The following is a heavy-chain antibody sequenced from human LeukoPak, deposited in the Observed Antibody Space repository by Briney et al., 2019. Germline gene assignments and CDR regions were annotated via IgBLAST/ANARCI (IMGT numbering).Heavy chain of an antibody. J-gene: IGHJ4*02. CDR1: GFTFSSYA. V-gene: IGHV3-23*01. Sequence: GSLRLSCAASGFTFSSYAMSWVRQAPGKGLEWVSAISGSGGSTYCADSVKGRFTISRDNSKNTLYLQMNSLRAEDTAVYYCAKDLGYCSSTSCYNFDYWGQGTLVTVSS. D-gene: IGHD2-2*01. CDR3: AKDLGYCSSTSCYNFDY. CDR2: ISGSGGST.